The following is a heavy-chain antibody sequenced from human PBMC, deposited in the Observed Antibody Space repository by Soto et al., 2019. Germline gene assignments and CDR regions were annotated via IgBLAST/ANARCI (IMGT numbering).Heavy chain of an antibody. Sequence: PGGSLRLSCAASGFTFSSYSMNWVRQAPGKGLEWVSYISSSSSTIYYADSVKGRFTISRDNAKNSLYLQMNSLSAEDTVVYYCARDLNLGSFDYWGQGTLVTVSS. J-gene: IGHJ4*02. CDR2: ISSSSSTI. V-gene: IGHV3-48*01. CDR1: GFTFSSYS. CDR3: ARDLNLGSFDY.